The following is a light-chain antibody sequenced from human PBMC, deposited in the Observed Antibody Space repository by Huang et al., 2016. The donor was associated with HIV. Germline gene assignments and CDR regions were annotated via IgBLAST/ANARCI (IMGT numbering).Light chain of an antibody. CDR3: QQSYRTPWA. CDR1: QSISSY. Sequence: DIQMTQSPLSLSASVGDSVTITCRASQSISSYLNWYQQKPGKAPKVLIYTTSTLQSGVPSRFSGSGSGTDFSLTISSLQPEDFATYYCQQSYRTPWAFGQGTKVEIK. J-gene: IGKJ1*01. CDR2: TTS. V-gene: IGKV1-39*01.